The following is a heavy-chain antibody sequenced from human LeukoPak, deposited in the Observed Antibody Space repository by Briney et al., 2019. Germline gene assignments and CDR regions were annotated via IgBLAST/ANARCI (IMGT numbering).Heavy chain of an antibody. CDR3: ARDLNWNQADY. Sequence: PGGSLTLSCAASGFTFNALWMHWVRQTPEKGLVWLSRINTDGRTTNYADAVKGRFTISRDNAKDTLYLQMNSLRVEDTAVYYCARDLNWNQADYWGQGSLVTVSS. D-gene: IGHD1-20*01. CDR1: GFTFNALW. CDR2: INTDGRTT. V-gene: IGHV3-74*01. J-gene: IGHJ4*02.